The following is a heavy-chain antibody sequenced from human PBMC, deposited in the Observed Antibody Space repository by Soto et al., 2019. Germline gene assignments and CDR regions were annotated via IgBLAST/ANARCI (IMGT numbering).Heavy chain of an antibody. CDR1: GFTFSSYS. D-gene: IGHD3-22*01. CDR3: ARSVGRYYDSSGYDY. CDR2: ISSSSSYI. J-gene: IGHJ4*02. V-gene: IGHV3-21*01. Sequence: EVQLVESGRGLVKPGGSLRLSCAASGFTFSSYSMNWVRQAPGKGLEWVSSISSSSSYIYYPDSVKGRFTISRDNAKNSLYLQMNSLRAEDTAVYYCARSVGRYYDSSGYDYWGQGTLVTVSS.